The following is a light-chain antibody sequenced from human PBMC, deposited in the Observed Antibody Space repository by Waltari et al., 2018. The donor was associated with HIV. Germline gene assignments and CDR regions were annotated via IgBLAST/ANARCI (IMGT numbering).Light chain of an antibody. J-gene: IGLJ2*01. Sequence: LXQPXXXXXSPGQSXTXXXXXXXXDXGGYNFVSWYQKTPGKAPKLIIYNVXXXXSWVSIRXSXXXXXXTXXLTISGLQVEDEADYFCSSYTSSGPRYVLFGGGTRLTVL. CDR1: XXDXGGYNF. CDR3: SSYTSSGPRYVL. CDR2: NVX. V-gene: IGLV2-14*03.